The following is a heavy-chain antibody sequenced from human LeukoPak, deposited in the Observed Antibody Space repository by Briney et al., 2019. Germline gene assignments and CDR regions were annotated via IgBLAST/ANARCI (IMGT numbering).Heavy chain of an antibody. D-gene: IGHD5-12*01. CDR3: AREIKLPRGYSGYDPPLYYFDY. Sequence: SVKVSCKASGGTFSSYAISWVRQAPGQGLEWMGGIIPIFGTANYAQKFQGRVTITADESTSTAYMELSSLRSEDTAVYYCAREIKLPRGYSGYDPPLYYFDYWGQGTLVTASS. CDR2: IIPIFGTA. V-gene: IGHV1-69*13. CDR1: GGTFSSYA. J-gene: IGHJ4*02.